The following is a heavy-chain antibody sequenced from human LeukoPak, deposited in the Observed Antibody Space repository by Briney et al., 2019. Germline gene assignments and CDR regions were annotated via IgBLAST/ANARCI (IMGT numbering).Heavy chain of an antibody. V-gene: IGHV4-59*01. J-gene: IGHJ1*01. CDR1: GGSISSYY. D-gene: IGHD2-15*01. CDR3: ARDTPGGFQH. Sequence: SETLSLTCTVSGGSISSYYWSWIRQPPGKGLEWIGYIYYSGSTYYNPSLKSRVTISVDTSKNQFSLKLSSVTAADTAVYYCARDTPGGFQHWGQGTLVTVSS. CDR2: IYYSGST.